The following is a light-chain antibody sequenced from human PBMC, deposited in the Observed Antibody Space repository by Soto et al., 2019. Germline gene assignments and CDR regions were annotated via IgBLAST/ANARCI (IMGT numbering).Light chain of an antibody. J-gene: IGKJ5*01. CDR3: QQFNSYPIT. V-gene: IGKV1-13*02. Sequence: AIPVTQSPSSLSASVGDRVTMTCRASQDIRGALAWYQQKSGKPPNLLIYDVSTLEGGVPSRFSDSGSGTEFTLTISILQPEDFGTYYCQQFNSYPITFGHGTRLEIK. CDR1: QDIRGA. CDR2: DVS.